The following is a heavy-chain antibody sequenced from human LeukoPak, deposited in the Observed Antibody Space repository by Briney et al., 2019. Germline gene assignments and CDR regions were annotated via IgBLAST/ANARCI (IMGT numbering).Heavy chain of an antibody. CDR3: AKFFRWELNDYYYYMDV. CDR2: ISASGDST. D-gene: IGHD1-26*01. CDR1: GFTFSSYA. Sequence: GGSLRLSCAASGFTFSSYAMSCVRQAPGKGLEWVSAISASGDSTYYADSVKGRFTISRDNSKNTVYLQMNSLRAEDTAIYYCAKFFRWELNDYYYYMDVWGKGTTVTVSS. V-gene: IGHV3-23*01. J-gene: IGHJ6*03.